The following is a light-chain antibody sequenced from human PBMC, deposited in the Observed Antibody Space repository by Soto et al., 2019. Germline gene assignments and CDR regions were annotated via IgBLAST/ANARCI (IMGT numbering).Light chain of an antibody. CDR1: ERVRSN. J-gene: IGKJ1*01. V-gene: IGKV3-15*01. CDR3: QQYNNSWT. CDR2: GSS. Sequence: EIVMTQAPVTLAVSPRERATLSCRARERVRSNLAWYQQQPGQPPRLLMYGSSTRATGIPASFSGSGSATQFPLTISSLQSEDFAVYYCQQYNNSWTFGQGTKVDIK.